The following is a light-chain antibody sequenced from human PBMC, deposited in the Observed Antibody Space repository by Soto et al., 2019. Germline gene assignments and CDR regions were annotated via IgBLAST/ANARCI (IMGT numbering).Light chain of an antibody. CDR2: GAS. V-gene: IGKV3-20*01. CDR1: QSVSSTY. J-gene: IGKJ2*01. CDR3: QQYDSSLYT. Sequence: EIVLTQSPGTLSLSPGERATLSCRASQSVSSTYLAWYQQKPGQAPRLLIYGASSRATGIPDRFSGSRSGTDFTLTISRLEPEDFAVYFCQQYDSSLYTFGQGTKLEIK.